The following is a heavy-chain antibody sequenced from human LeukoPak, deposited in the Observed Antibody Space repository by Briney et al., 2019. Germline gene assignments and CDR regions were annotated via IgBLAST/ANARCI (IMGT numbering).Heavy chain of an antibody. D-gene: IGHD3-9*01. J-gene: IGHJ4*02. CDR2: IYTGTT. V-gene: IGHV4-4*07. CDR1: GGSISTFF. CDR3: ARGTEMTSFTGYYSFDY. Sequence: SQTLSLTCTVSGGSISTFFWTWIRQSAGKGLEWIGRIYTGTTYYNPSLESRATISVDTSNNRFSLKLTSLTAADTAVYYCARGTEMTSFTGYYSFDYWGRGSLVTVSS.